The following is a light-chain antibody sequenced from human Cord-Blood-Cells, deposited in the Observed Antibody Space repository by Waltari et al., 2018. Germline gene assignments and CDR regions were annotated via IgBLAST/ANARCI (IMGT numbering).Light chain of an antibody. CDR2: GAS. Sequence: EIVMPQSPATLSVSPGERATLSCRASQSVSSNLAWYQQKPGQAPRLLIYGASTRATGIPARVSGSGSGTEFTLTISSLQSEDFAVYYCQQYNNWPYTFGQGTKLEIK. J-gene: IGKJ2*01. CDR1: QSVSSN. V-gene: IGKV3-15*01. CDR3: QQYNNWPYT.